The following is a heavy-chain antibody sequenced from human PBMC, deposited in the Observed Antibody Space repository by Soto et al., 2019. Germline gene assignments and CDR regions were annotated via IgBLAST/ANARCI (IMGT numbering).Heavy chain of an antibody. CDR1: GFTFSHYW. Sequence: EVQLVESGGGLVQPGGSLRLSCSASGFTFSHYWMSWVRQAPGKGLEWVANIKQDGSEKYYVDSVKGRFTISRDNAKISLYLQMNSLRAEDTAVYYCARPGLVVVITGDWYFDLGGRGTLVTVSS. D-gene: IGHD3-22*01. CDR2: IKQDGSEK. V-gene: IGHV3-7*01. J-gene: IGHJ2*01. CDR3: ARPGLVVVITGDWYFDL.